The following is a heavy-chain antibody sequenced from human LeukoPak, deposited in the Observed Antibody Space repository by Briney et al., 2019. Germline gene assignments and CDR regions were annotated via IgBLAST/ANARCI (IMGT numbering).Heavy chain of an antibody. CDR2: IKQGGSEI. J-gene: IGHJ4*02. V-gene: IGHV3-7*01. CDR3: ARDRESESDSEGDY. Sequence: PGGSLRLSCSASGFTFSRFWMSWVRQAPGKGLEYVALIKQGGSEIFHMDSVKGRFTIPRDDATNSLYLQMNSLRVEDTALYYCARDRESESDSEGDYWGQGTLVTVSS. CDR1: GFTFSRFW. D-gene: IGHD4-11*01.